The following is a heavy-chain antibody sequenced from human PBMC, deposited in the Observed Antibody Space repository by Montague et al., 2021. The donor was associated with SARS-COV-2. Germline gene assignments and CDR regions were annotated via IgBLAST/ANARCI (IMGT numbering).Heavy chain of an antibody. CDR2: IFYTGST. J-gene: IGHJ4*02. CDR3: ARAQNICFIANCVNYFDL. Sequence: SETLSLTCSVSGGSTSNYYWTWIRKSPGKGLQWIGYIFYTGSTKFNPSLKIRVSMSLDTSKNHFSLRLSAVTAADTARYYCARAQNICFIANCVNYFDLWGLGALVTVSS. V-gene: IGHV4-59*01. D-gene: IGHD2-15*01. CDR1: GGSTSNYY.